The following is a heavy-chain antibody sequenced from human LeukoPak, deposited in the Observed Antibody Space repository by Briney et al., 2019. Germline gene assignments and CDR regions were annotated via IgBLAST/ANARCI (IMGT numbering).Heavy chain of an antibody. J-gene: IGHJ3*01. CDR2: ISFDGNDN. CDR3: AKARLPTNNWYSDSFDS. D-gene: IGHD1-7*01. Sequence: GGSLRLSCAASGFTFSQYGMNWVRQAPGKGLEWVAVISFDGNDNYYADSVKGRFTISRDNSESDLFLQMNSLRTEDTALYYCAKARLPTNNWYSDSFDSWGQGTLVTVS. V-gene: IGHV3-30*18. CDR1: GFTFSQYG.